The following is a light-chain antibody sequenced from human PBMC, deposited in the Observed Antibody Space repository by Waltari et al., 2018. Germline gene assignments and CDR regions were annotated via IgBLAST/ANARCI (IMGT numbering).Light chain of an antibody. J-gene: IGLJ3*02. CDR1: SSNTGAGPD. CDR2: GNN. V-gene: IGLV1-40*01. Sequence: QSVLTQPPSMSGAPGPRVTLPCTGSSSNTGAGPDFPWYQVFPGTAPKLLIYGNNNRPSGVPDRFSGSKSDTSASLAIGGLQAEDEADYYCQSFDIRLSGGVVFGGGTKVTVL. CDR3: QSFDIRLSGGVV.